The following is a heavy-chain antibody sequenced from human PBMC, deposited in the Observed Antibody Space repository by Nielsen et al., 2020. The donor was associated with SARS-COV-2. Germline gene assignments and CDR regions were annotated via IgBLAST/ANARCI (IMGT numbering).Heavy chain of an antibody. V-gene: IGHV2-70*16. J-gene: IGHJ3*02. CDR1: GDSISPNSFY. D-gene: IGHD1-14*01. CDR3: ARISRPDDAFDI. Sequence: LRLSSTASGDSISPNSFYWAWIRQPPGKALEWLARIDWHGGKFYRASLKSRLTISEDTSKNHVLLTMTNMDPVDTATYYCARISRPDDAFDIWGQGTMVTVSS. CDR2: IDWHGGK.